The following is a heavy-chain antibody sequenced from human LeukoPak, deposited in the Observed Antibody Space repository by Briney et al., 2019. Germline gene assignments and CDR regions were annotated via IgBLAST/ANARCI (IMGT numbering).Heavy chain of an antibody. CDR3: ARGQHSAFDV. V-gene: IGHV6-1*01. CDR2: TYYTSKWNL. J-gene: IGHJ3*01. CDR1: GDSIFNGSVA. Sequence: SQTLSLTCDISGDSIFNGSVAWNWSRHSPPRGLEWLGRTYYTSKWNLDYAVSVKSRIIISSDTSKNQFSLQLNSVTPDDTAVYFCARGQHSAFDVWGQGTVVTVSS.